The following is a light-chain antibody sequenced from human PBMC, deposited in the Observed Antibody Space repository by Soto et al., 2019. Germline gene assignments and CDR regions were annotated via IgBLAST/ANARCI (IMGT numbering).Light chain of an antibody. CDR3: SSYAGSNNEV. CDR1: SSDVGSYHY. J-gene: IGLJ2*01. V-gene: IGLV2-8*01. CDR2: EVS. Sequence: QSALTQPPSASGSPGQSVTISCTGTSSDVGSYHYVSWYQQHPGKAPKLMIYEVSKRPSGVPDRFSGSKSGNTASLTVSGLQAEDEADYYCSSYAGSNNEVFGGGTKVTVL.